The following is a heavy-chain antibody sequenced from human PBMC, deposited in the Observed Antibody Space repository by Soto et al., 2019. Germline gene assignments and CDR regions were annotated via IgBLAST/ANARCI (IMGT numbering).Heavy chain of an antibody. CDR2: FFAGGDT. J-gene: IGHJ4*02. V-gene: IGHV3-53*01. CDR3: ARGDFDC. Sequence: EVQLVESGGGLIQPGGSLKLSCAASGITVTTEYMSWVRQAPGKGLEWVSIFFAGGDTYYADSVKGRFTISRDNPKNTLYLQMNSLRAEDTAVYCCARGDFDCWGQGTLVTVSS. CDR1: GITVTTEY.